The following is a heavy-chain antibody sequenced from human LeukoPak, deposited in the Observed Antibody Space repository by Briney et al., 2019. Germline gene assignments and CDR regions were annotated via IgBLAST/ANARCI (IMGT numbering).Heavy chain of an antibody. D-gene: IGHD5-24*01. CDR3: ARDRGDGYNWDAFDI. CDR1: GGSISSYY. CDR2: IYYSGST. Sequence: SETLSLTCTVSGGSISSYYWSWIRQPPGKGLEWIGYIYYSGSTNYNPSLKSRVTISVDTSMNQFSLKLSSVTPADTAVYYCARDRGDGYNWDAFDIWGQGTMVTVSS. V-gene: IGHV4-59*01. J-gene: IGHJ3*02.